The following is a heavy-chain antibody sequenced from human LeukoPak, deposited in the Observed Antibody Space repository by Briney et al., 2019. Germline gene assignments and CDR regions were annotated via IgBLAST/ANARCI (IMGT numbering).Heavy chain of an antibody. D-gene: IGHD6-13*01. J-gene: IGHJ5*02. CDR2: IYYSGIT. Sequence: SETLSLTCTVSGDSLSGSSYFWGWIRQTPGKGLEWIGNIYYSGITKYSPSLQSRVTVSVDTSKNQFSLKLSSVTAADTAVYYCARGARSSSSWRLGNWFDPWGQGTLVTVSS. CDR3: ARGARSSSSWRLGNWFDP. CDR1: GDSLSGSSYF. V-gene: IGHV4-39*07.